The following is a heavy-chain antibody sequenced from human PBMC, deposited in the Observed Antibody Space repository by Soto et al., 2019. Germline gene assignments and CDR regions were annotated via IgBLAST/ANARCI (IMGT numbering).Heavy chain of an antibody. CDR1: GFTFTSSA. Sequence: GASVKVSCKASGFTFTSSAMQWVRQARGQRLEWIGWIVVGSGNTNYAQKFQERVTITRDMSTSTAYMELSSLRSEDTAVYYCARVPLLPNVRGPSCFDFSGQGILVTVSS. J-gene: IGHJ5*01. CDR2: IVVGSGNT. CDR3: ARVPLLPNVRGPSCFDF. V-gene: IGHV1-58*02. D-gene: IGHD2-15*01.